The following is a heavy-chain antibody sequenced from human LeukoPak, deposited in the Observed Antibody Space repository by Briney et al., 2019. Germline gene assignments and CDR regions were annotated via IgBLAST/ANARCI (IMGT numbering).Heavy chain of an antibody. CDR2: ISGSGGST. J-gene: IGHJ4*02. D-gene: IGHD2-8*01. CDR3: AKGGIRDCTNGVCYVGFDY. V-gene: IGHV3-23*01. Sequence: GGSLRLSCAASGFTFSGYAMSWVRQAPGKGLEWVSAISGSGGSTYYADSVKGRFTISRDNSKNTLYLQMSSLRAEDTAVYYCAKGGIRDCTNGVCYVGFDYWGQGTLVTVSS. CDR1: GFTFSGYA.